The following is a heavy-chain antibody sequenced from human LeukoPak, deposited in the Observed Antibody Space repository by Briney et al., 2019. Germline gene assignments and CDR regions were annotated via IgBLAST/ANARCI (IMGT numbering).Heavy chain of an antibody. V-gene: IGHV3-7*01. CDR2: INQDGTEK. Sequence: PGGSLRLSCEASRLSFSSYWMSWVRQTPGMGLEWLANINQDGTEKYYVGSVKDRFTISRDNAKNSLYLQMNSLRAEDTAVYYCARIPREDIVSSSSYYWGQGTLVTVSS. CDR1: RLSFSSYW. CDR3: ARIPREDIVSSSSYY. D-gene: IGHD2-15*01. J-gene: IGHJ4*02.